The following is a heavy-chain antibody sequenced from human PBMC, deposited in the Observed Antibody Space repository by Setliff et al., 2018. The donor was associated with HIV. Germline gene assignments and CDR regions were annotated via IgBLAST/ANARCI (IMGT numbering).Heavy chain of an antibody. V-gene: IGHV4-59*11. Sequence: SETLSLTCTVSGASSSSHYWSWIRQPPGKAPEWIGYVYNSGTTNYNPSFKSRVTISVDVSKNQFYLKLSSVTAADTAVYYCAREYSSSSANWYFDLWGRGTLVTVSS. D-gene: IGHD6-6*01. CDR1: GASSSSHY. J-gene: IGHJ2*01. CDR3: AREYSSSSANWYFDL. CDR2: VYNSGTT.